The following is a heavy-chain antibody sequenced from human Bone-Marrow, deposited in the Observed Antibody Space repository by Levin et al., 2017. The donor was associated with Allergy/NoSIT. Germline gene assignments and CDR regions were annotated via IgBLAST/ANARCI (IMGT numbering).Heavy chain of an antibody. D-gene: IGHD3-16*01. CDR3: AKGGITRDFYYHTMDV. V-gene: IGHV3-30*18. Sequence: PGGSLRLSCAASGLTFSTYAMHWIRQAPGKGLEWVAVISFDGRNKNYADSVKGRFTISRDNSKNTLYLQMNTLRVEDTAVYYCAKGGITRDFYYHTMDVWGQGTTVTVSS. CDR2: ISFDGRNK. CDR1: GLTFSTYA. J-gene: IGHJ6*02.